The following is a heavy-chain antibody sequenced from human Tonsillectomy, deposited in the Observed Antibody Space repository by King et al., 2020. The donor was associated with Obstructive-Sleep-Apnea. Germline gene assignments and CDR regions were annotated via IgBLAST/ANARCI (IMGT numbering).Heavy chain of an antibody. J-gene: IGHJ4*02. CDR1: GCIFSYAW. V-gene: IGHV3-15*01. CDR3: STEDD. CDR2: IKSKTNGGTI. Sequence: VQLVESGGGLVKPGGSLTLSFAASGCIFSYAWMSWVRQAPGKGLEWVGRIKSKTNGGTIDYAAPLKDRFTISRDDSKNTLYLQMNSLKTEDTAVYYCSTEDDWGQGTLVTVSS.